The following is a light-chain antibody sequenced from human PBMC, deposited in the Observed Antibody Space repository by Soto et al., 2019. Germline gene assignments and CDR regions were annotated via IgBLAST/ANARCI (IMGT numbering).Light chain of an antibody. J-gene: IGKJ5*01. CDR3: QHYDSLPIT. CDR1: QSVSSSY. CDR2: GAS. V-gene: IGKV3-20*01. Sequence: ELVLTQSPGTLSLSPGARATLSCRASQSVSSSYLAWYQQKPGQAPRLLIYGASSRATGIPDRFSGSGSGTDFTLTISRLEPEDFAVFYCQHYDSLPITFGQGTRLEIK.